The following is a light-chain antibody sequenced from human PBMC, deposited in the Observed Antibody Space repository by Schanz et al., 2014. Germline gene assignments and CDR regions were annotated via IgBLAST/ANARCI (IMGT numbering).Light chain of an antibody. CDR2: GAS. CDR3: QQYNNWPPIT. CDR1: QSISGY. J-gene: IGKJ5*01. V-gene: IGKV3-15*01. Sequence: EFVLTQSPGTLSLSPGERATLSCKASQSISGYDLAWYQQKPGQAPRLLIYGASTRATGLPARFSGSGSGTEFSLTISSLQSEDFAVYYCQQYNNWPPITFGQGTRLEIK.